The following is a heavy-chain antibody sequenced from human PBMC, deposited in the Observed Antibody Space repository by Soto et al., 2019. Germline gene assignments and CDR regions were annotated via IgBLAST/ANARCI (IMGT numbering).Heavy chain of an antibody. Sequence: PSETLSLTCTVSGGSISSYYWSWIRQPPGKGLEWIGYIYYSGSTNYNPSLKGRVTISVDTSKNQFSLKLSSVAAADTAVYYCARGFGELMTDYWGQGTLVTVS. CDR3: ARGFGELMTDY. CDR1: GGSISSYY. CDR2: IYYSGST. J-gene: IGHJ4*02. V-gene: IGHV4-59*01. D-gene: IGHD3-10*01.